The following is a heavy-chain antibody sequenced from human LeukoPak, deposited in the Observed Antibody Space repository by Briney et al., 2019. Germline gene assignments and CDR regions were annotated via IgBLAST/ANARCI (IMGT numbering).Heavy chain of an antibody. D-gene: IGHD6-13*01. CDR1: GGSFSGYY. V-gene: IGHV4-34*01. CDR2: INHSGST. Sequence: PSETLSLTCAVYGGSFSGYYWSWIRQPPGKGLEWIGEINHSGSTNYNPSLKSRVTISVDTSKNQFSLKLSSVTAADTAVYYCARGLYWRYSSSYNYWGQGTLVTVSS. CDR3: ARGLYWRYSSSYNY. J-gene: IGHJ4*02.